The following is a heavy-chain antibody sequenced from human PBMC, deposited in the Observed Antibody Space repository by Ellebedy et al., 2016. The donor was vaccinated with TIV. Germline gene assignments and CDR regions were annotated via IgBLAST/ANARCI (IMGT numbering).Heavy chain of an antibody. Sequence: AASVKVSCKASGYTFTGYYMHWVRQAPGQGLEWMGWINPNSGGTNYAQKFQGRVTMTRDTSISTAYMELSRLRSDDTAVYYCARGLVYSSSWYNWFDPWGQGTLVTVSS. CDR1: GYTFTGYY. CDR2: INPNSGGT. V-gene: IGHV1-2*02. D-gene: IGHD6-13*01. J-gene: IGHJ5*02. CDR3: ARGLVYSSSWYNWFDP.